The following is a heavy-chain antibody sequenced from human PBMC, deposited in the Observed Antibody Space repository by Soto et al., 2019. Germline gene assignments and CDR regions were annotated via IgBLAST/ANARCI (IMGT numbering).Heavy chain of an antibody. V-gene: IGHV5-51*01. D-gene: IGHD3-3*01. Sequence: GVSLKSSCKGSGYSFTSYWIGWVRQMPRKGLEWMGIIYPGDSDTRYSPSFQGQVTISADKSISTAYLQWSSLKASDPAMSYCARHGLGAHVVYYYYGMDVWGQGPTVTVS. J-gene: IGHJ6*02. CDR3: ARHGLGAHVVYYYYGMDV. CDR1: GYSFTSYW. CDR2: IYPGDSDT.